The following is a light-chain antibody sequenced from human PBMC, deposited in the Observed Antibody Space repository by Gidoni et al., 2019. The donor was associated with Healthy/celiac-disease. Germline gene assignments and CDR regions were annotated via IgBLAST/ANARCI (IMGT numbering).Light chain of an antibody. CDR2: EGS. CDR3: CSYAGSSTYV. CDR1: SRDVGSYNL. V-gene: IGLV2-23*01. J-gene: IGLJ3*02. Sequence: QSDLTPPASVSGSPGQSITISCTGTSRDVGSYNLVSWYQQHTGKAPKLMIYEGSKRPPGVSNRFSGSKSGNTASLTISGLPAEDEADYYCCSYAGSSTYVFGGGTKLTVL.